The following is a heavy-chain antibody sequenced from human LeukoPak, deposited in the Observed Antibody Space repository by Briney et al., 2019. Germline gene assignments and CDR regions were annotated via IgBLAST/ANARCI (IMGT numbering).Heavy chain of an antibody. J-gene: IGHJ3*02. V-gene: IGHV1-2*02. Sequence: ASVKVSCKASGYTFTGSFMHWGRPAPGQGLEWMGWINPYSGATNYAQKFQGRITMTRDTSISTAYMELSRLRSDDTAVYYCTREDDNSYDAFDIWSQGTMVTVSS. CDR3: TREDDNSYDAFDI. D-gene: IGHD1-1*01. CDR1: GYTFTGSF. CDR2: INPYSGAT.